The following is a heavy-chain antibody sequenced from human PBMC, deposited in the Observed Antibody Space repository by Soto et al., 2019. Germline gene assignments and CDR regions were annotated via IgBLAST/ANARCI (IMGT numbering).Heavy chain of an antibody. CDR1: GFTFSNVW. V-gene: IGHV3-15*01. J-gene: IGHJ4*02. CDR2: IKSKTDGGTI. CDR3: TTDPVYCSSTSCSSFDY. D-gene: IGHD2-2*01. Sequence: EVQLVESGGGLVKPGGSLRLSCEASGFTFSNVWMKWVRQAPGKGLEWVGRIKSKTDGGTIDYAAPVKGRFTISRDDSKNTLYLQMHSLKTEDTAVYYCTTDPVYCSSTSCSSFDYWDQGTLVTVSS.